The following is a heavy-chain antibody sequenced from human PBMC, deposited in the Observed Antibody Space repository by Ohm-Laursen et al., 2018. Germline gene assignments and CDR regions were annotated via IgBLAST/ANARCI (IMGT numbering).Heavy chain of an antibody. CDR1: GFTFSSYS. CDR3: AIIATVTTDPPDFDY. J-gene: IGHJ4*02. Sequence: SLRLSCAAPGFTFSSYSMNWVRQAPGKGLEWVSSISSSSSYIYYADSVKGRFTISRDNAKNSLYLQMNSLRAEDTAVYYCAIIATVTTDPPDFDYWGQGTLVTVSS. CDR2: ISSSSSYI. D-gene: IGHD4-17*01. V-gene: IGHV3-21*01.